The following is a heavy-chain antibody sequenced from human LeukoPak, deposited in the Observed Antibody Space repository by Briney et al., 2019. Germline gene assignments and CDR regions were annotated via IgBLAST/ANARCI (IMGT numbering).Heavy chain of an antibody. V-gene: IGHV1-69*13. CDR3: ASTTQLRDGYFDY. Sequence: SVKVSCKASGGTFSSYAISWVRQAPGQGLEWMGGIIPIFGTANYAQKFQGRVTITADESTSTAYMELSSLRSEDTAVYYCASTTQLRDGYFDYWGQGTLVTVSS. D-gene: IGHD6-13*01. J-gene: IGHJ4*02. CDR1: GGTFSSYA. CDR2: IIPIFGTA.